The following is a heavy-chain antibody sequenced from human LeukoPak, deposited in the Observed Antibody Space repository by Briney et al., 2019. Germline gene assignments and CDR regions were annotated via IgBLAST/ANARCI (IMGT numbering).Heavy chain of an antibody. J-gene: IGHJ4*02. Sequence: PGGSLRLSCAASGFTFSDYSMNWVRQAPGKGLEWVSSISSSSYIYYADSVKGRFTISRDNAKNSLYLQMNSLRAEDTAVYYCARANYYDSSGYGGYWGQGTLVTVSS. D-gene: IGHD3-22*01. V-gene: IGHV3-21*01. CDR3: ARANYYDSSGYGGY. CDR1: GFTFSDYS. CDR2: ISSSSYI.